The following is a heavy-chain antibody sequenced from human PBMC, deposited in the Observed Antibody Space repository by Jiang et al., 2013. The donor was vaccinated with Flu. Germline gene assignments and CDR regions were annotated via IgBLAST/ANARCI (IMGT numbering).Heavy chain of an antibody. CDR1: GYSFGSYW. J-gene: IGHJ4*02. CDR2: IYPDDSDP. Sequence: GAEVKKPGESLKISCAGSGYSFGSYWIGWVRQMPGKGLEWMGFIYPDDSDPRYSPSFQGQVTMSVDLSINTAYLQWSSLRASDTAMYYCVLTKAAAEQYFDFWGQGTLVTVPS. D-gene: IGHD6-13*01. V-gene: IGHV5-51*01. CDR3: VLTKAAAEQYFDF.